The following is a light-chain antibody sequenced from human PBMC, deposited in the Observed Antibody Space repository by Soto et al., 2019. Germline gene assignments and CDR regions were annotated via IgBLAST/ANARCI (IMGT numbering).Light chain of an antibody. J-gene: IGKJ1*01. Sequence: IQMTQSHSALSASVGDRVTITCRTSQDITSYLVWFQQKPGKVPERLIYGATNLQSGVPSRFSGSGSGTEFTLTISCLQPEDFTTYYCLQHNRYPWTFCQVTKV. CDR1: QDITSY. CDR2: GAT. CDR3: LQHNRYPWT. V-gene: IGKV1-17*03.